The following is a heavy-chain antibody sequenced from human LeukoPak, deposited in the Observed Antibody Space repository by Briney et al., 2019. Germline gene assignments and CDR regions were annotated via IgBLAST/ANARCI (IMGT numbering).Heavy chain of an antibody. CDR2: IYNSGSI. CDR1: GGSLSSYY. CDR3: ARVREGSSWSTFDY. V-gene: IGHV4-59*01. Sequence: SETLSLTCTVSGGSLSSYYWSWIPQPPGKGLEGIGNIYNSGSINYNPSLTSRVTISVDTSKNQFSLKLRSVTAADTAVYYWARVREGSSWSTFDYWGQGTLVTVSS. D-gene: IGHD6-13*01. J-gene: IGHJ4*02.